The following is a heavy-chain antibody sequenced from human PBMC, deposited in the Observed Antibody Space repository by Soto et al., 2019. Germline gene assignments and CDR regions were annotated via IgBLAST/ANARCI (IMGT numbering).Heavy chain of an antibody. V-gene: IGHV3-30*18. Sequence: QVQLVESGGGVVQPGRSLRLSCAASGFTFSSYGMHWVRQAPGKGLEWVAVISYDGSNKYYADSVKGRFTISRDNSKNTLYLQMNSLRAEDTAVYYCAKDGNPQWLVYSIDYRGQGTLVTVSS. CDR2: ISYDGSNK. CDR3: AKDGNPQWLVYSIDY. D-gene: IGHD6-19*01. J-gene: IGHJ4*02. CDR1: GFTFSSYG.